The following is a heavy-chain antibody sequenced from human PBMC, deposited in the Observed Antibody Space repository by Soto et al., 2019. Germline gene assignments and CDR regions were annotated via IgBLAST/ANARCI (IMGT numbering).Heavy chain of an antibody. D-gene: IGHD4-4*01. CDR1: GYTFTGYY. V-gene: IGHV1-2*02. J-gene: IGHJ4*02. CDR3: ARDGSNYEPTDY. Sequence: ASVKVSCKASGYTFTGYYMHWVRQAPGQGLEWMGWINPNSGGTNYAQKFQGRVTMTRDTPISTAYMELSRLRSDDTAVYYCARDGSNYEPTDYWGQGTLVTVSS. CDR2: INPNSGGT.